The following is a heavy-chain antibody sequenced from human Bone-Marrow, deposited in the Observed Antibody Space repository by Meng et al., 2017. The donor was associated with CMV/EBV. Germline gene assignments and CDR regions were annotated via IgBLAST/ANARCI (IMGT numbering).Heavy chain of an antibody. V-gene: IGHV1-8*02. CDR2: MNPNSGNT. CDR1: GGTFSSYA. J-gene: IGHJ5*02. Sequence: ASVKVSCKASGGTFSSYAISWVRQATGQGLEWMGWMNPNSGNTGYAQKFQGRVTMTRNTSISTAYMELSSLRSEDTAVYYCTAMVRSDWFDPWGQGTLVTVSS. CDR3: TAMVRSDWFDP. D-gene: IGHD5-18*01.